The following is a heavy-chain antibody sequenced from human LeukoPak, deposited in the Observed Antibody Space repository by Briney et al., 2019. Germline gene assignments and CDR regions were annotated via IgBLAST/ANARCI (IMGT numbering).Heavy chain of an antibody. J-gene: IGHJ4*02. CDR2: IKEDGSKK. D-gene: IGHD3-22*01. CDR3: ATPLDYYDSTSGYHQGGD. V-gene: IGHV3-7*03. Sequence: GGSLRLSCATSGFTFSSHWMTWVRQAPGKGLEWVANIKEDGSKKNYMDSVKGRFTISRDNAKNSLYLQMNSLRAEDTAVYYCATPLDYYDSTSGYHQGGDWGQGTLVTVSS. CDR1: GFTFSSHW.